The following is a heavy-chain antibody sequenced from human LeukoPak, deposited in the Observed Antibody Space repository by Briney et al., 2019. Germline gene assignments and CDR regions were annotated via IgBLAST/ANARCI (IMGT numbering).Heavy chain of an antibody. CDR1: GFTFSSYA. Sequence: GGSLRLSCAASGFTFSSYAMSWVRQAPGKGLEWVSAISGSGGSTYYADSVKGRFTISRDNSENTLYLQMNSLRAEDTAVYYCAKDRRLREQFFDYWGQGTLVTVSS. D-gene: IGHD1-1*01. J-gene: IGHJ4*02. V-gene: IGHV3-23*01. CDR2: ISGSGGST. CDR3: AKDRRLREQFFDY.